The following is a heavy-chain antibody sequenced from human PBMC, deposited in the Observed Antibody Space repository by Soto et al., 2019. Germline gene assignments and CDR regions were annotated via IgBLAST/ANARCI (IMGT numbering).Heavy chain of an antibody. CDR2: ISYDGSNK. V-gene: IGHV3-30-3*01. D-gene: IGHD2-2*02. CDR3: ARDGVVVVPAAIRGWFDP. J-gene: IGHJ5*02. CDR1: GFTFSSYA. Sequence: PGGSLRLSCAASGFTFSSYAMHWVRQAPGKGLEWVAVISYDGSNKYYADSVKGRFTISRDNSKNTLYLQMNSLRAEDTAVYYCARDGVVVVPAAIRGWFDPWGQGTLVTVSS.